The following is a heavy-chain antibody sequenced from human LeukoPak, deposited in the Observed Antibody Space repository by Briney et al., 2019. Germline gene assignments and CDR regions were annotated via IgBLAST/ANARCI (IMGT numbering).Heavy chain of an antibody. V-gene: IGHV3-23*01. CDR1: RFTFSSHA. Sequence: GGSLRLSCAASRFTFSSHAMSWVRQAPGKGLEWVSAISGSGGSTYYVDSVKGRFTISRDNSKNTLYLQMNSLRAEDTAVYYCAKDRGSSSWYLDYWGQGTLVTVSS. J-gene: IGHJ4*02. CDR3: AKDRGSSSWYLDY. CDR2: ISGSGGST. D-gene: IGHD6-13*01.